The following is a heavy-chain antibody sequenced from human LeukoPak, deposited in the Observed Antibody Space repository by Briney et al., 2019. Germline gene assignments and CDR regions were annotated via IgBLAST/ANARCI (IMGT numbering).Heavy chain of an antibody. CDR1: GFTVSSNY. CDR2: IYSGGST. Sequence: GGSLRLSCAASGFTVSSNYMSWVRQAPGKGLEWVSVIYSGGSTYYADSVKSRFTISRDNSKNTLYLQMNSLRAEDTAVYYCARWGPIAAAGTSKYFDYWGQGTLVTVSS. CDR3: ARWGPIAAAGTSKYFDY. V-gene: IGHV3-66*01. J-gene: IGHJ4*02. D-gene: IGHD6-13*01.